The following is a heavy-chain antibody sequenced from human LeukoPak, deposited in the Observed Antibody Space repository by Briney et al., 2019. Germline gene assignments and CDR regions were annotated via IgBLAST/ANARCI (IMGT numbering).Heavy chain of an antibody. V-gene: IGHV4-34*01. J-gene: IGHJ6*03. D-gene: IGHD1-7*01. CDR3: ARRWNYGRNYYIDV. Sequence: PSETLSLTCAVYGGSFSNYYWSWIRQPPGRGLEWIGEINDSRRTNYNPSLMSRVTVSVDTSKNQFSLMLTSVTATDTAVYYCARRWNYGRNYYIDVWGNGVSYSVSS. CDR2: INDSRRT. CDR1: GGSFSNYY.